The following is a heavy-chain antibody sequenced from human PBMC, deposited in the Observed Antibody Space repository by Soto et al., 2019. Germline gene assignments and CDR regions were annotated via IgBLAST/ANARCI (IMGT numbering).Heavy chain of an antibody. CDR3: ALGVPAAIRDNWFDP. J-gene: IGHJ5*02. CDR2: IYYSGST. D-gene: IGHD2-2*02. CDR1: GGSVSSGSYY. Sequence: SETLSLTCTVSGGSVSSGSYYWSWIRQPPGKGLEWIGYIYYSGSTNYNPSLKSRVTISVDTSKNQFSLKLSSVTAADTAVYYCALGVPAAIRDNWFDPWGQGTLVTVSS. V-gene: IGHV4-61*01.